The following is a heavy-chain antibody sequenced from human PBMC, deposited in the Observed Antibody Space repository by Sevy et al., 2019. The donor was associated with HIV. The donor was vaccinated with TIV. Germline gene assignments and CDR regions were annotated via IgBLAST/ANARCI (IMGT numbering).Heavy chain of an antibody. CDR2: ISGSGGST. Sequence: QPGGSLRLSCAASGFTFSSYVLSWVRQAPGKGLEWVSTISGSGGSTYYADSVKGRFSISRDNSKNTMYLEMNSLRAEDTAVYYCAKEYSSGYSWGQGTLVTVSS. CDR3: AKEYSSGYS. CDR1: GFTFSSYV. J-gene: IGHJ5*02. D-gene: IGHD3-22*01. V-gene: IGHV3-23*01.